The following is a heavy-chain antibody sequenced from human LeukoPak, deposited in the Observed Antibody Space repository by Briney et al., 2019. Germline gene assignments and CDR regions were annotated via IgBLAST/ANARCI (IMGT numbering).Heavy chain of an antibody. D-gene: IGHD2-15*01. CDR3: ARDQVVVVAATPVLDY. CDR1: GFTFSSYA. Sequence: GGSLRLSCAASGFTFSSYAMHWVRQAPGKGLEWVAVISYDGSNKYYADSVKGRFTISRDNSKNTLYLQMNSLRAEDTAVYYCARDQVVVVAATPVLDYWGQGTLVTVSS. CDR2: ISYDGSNK. J-gene: IGHJ4*02. V-gene: IGHV3-30-3*01.